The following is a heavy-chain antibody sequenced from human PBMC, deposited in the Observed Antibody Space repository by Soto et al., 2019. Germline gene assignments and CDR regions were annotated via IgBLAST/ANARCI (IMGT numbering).Heavy chain of an antibody. CDR2: TSWHSGSI. Sequence: EVQLVESGGGLVQPGRSLRLSCAASGFTFDDYAMHWVRQAPVKGLEWVSGTSWHSGSIGYADSVKGRFTISRDNAKNSLYLQMSRLRAEDTALYYCAKGGVWGSYRLDAFDIWGQGTMVTVSS. CDR3: AKGGVWGSYRLDAFDI. V-gene: IGHV3-9*01. CDR1: GFTFDDYA. J-gene: IGHJ3*02. D-gene: IGHD3-16*02.